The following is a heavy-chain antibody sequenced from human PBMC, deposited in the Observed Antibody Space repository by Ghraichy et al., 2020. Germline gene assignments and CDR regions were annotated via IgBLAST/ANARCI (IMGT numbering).Heavy chain of an antibody. CDR2: IRSKAYGGTT. V-gene: IGHV3-49*03. D-gene: IGHD4-17*01. CDR1: GFTFGDYA. J-gene: IGHJ3*02. CDR3: TRGSFTVTYAFDI. Sequence: GGSLRLSCTASGFTFGDYAMSWFRQAPGKGLEWVGFIRSKAYGGTTEYAASVKGRFTISRDDSKSIAYLQMNSLKTEDTAVYYCTRGSFTVTYAFDIWGQGTMVTVSS.